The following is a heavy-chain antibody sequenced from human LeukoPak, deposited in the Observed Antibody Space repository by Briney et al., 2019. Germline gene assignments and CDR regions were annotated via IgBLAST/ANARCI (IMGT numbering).Heavy chain of an antibody. CDR1: GFTFGDYA. J-gene: IGHJ4*02. CDR3: AVYRGTYDY. CDR2: IKQDGSEK. Sequence: GGSLRLSCTTSGFTFGDYAMNWVRQAPGKGLEWVANIKQDGSEKYYVDSVKGRFTISRDNAKNSLYLQMNSLRAEDTAVYYCAVYRGTYDYWGQGTLVTVSS. V-gene: IGHV3-7*01. D-gene: IGHD1-7*01.